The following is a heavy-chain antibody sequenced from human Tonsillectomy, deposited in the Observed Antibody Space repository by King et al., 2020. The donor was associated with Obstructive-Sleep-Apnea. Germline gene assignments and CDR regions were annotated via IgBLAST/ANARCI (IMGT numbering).Heavy chain of an antibody. CDR2: INHSGST. J-gene: IGHJ4*02. D-gene: IGHD4-23*01. V-gene: IGHV4-34*01. CDR3: ARGVRGGNSGGYFDY. Sequence: VQLQQWGAGLLKPSETLSLTCAVYGGSFSGYYWSWIRQPPGQGLEWIWGINHSGSTNYNPSLMSRVTISVDTAKNNFSLKLSSVTAADTAVYYCARGVRGGNSGGYFDYWGQGTLVTVSS. CDR1: GGSFSGYY.